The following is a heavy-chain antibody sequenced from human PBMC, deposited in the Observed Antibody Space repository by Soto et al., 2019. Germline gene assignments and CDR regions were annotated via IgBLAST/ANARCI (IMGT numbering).Heavy chain of an antibody. CDR1: GYTFTGYY. CDR2: INPNSGGT. J-gene: IGHJ5*02. V-gene: IGHV1-2*02. CDR3: ARQYYDFWSGYGTWFDP. D-gene: IGHD3-3*01. Sequence: ASVKVSCKASGYTFTGYYMHWVRQAPGQGLEWMGWINPNSGGTNYAQKFQGRVTMTRDTSISTAYMELSRLRSDDTAVYYCARQYYDFWSGYGTWFDPSGQGRRVTVSS.